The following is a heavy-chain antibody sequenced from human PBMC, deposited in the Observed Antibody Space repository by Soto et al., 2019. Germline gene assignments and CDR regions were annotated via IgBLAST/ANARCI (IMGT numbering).Heavy chain of an antibody. CDR3: ARLGQSKYRNKSAWFDP. V-gene: IGHV5-51*01. J-gene: IGHJ5*02. Sequence: GESLKISCKGSGYSFTSYWIGWVRQMPGKGLEWMGIIYPGDSDTRYSPSFQGQVTISADKSISTAYLQWSSLKASDTAMYYCARLGQSKYRNKSAWFDPWGQGTLVTVSS. CDR2: IYPGDSDT. CDR1: GYSFTSYW. D-gene: IGHD3-16*02.